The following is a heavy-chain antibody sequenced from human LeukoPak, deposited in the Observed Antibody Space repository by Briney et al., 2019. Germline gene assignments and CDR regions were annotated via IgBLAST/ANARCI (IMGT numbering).Heavy chain of an antibody. V-gene: IGHV3-15*01. D-gene: IGHD5-18*01. CDR3: AHRDTAMVRVDY. CDR2: IRSETDGGTT. CDR1: GFTFRDAG. Sequence: PGGSLRLSCAASGFTFRDAGMSWVRQAPGKGLEWVGRIRSETDGGTTDYAATVKGRFTISRDDSKSTVYLQMSSLKIEDTAVYFCAHRDTAMVRVDYWGQGTLVTVSS. J-gene: IGHJ4*02.